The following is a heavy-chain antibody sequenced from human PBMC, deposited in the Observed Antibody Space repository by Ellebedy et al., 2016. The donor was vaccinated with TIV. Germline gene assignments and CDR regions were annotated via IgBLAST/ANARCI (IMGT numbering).Heavy chain of an antibody. V-gene: IGHV4-34*01. CDR3: ARAFDYGDYIRGPVFDY. CDR1: GGSFSGYY. J-gene: IGHJ4*02. D-gene: IGHD4-17*01. CDR2: INHSGST. Sequence: SETLSLTXAVYGGSFSGYYWSWIRQPPGKGLEWIGEINHSGSTNYNPSLKSRVTISVDTSKNQFSLKLSSVTAADTAVYYCARAFDYGDYIRGPVFDYWGQGTLVTVSS.